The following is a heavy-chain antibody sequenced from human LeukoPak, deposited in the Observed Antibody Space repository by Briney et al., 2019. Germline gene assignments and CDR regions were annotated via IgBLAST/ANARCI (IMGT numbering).Heavy chain of an antibody. CDR1: GFTFSSYG. J-gene: IGHJ4*02. Sequence: GGSLRLSCAASGFTFSSYGMHWVRQAPGKGLEWVAVIWYDGSNKYCADSVKGRFTISRDNSKNTLYLQMNSLRAEDTAVYYCARGGDGYNYGDYWGQGTLVTVSS. D-gene: IGHD5-24*01. CDR3: ARGGDGYNYGDY. CDR2: IWYDGSNK. V-gene: IGHV3-33*01.